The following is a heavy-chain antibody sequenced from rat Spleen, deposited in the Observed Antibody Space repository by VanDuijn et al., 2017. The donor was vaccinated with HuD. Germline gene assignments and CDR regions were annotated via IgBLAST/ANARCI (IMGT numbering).Heavy chain of an antibody. Sequence: EVQLVESGGGLVQPGRSLKLSCAASGFTFSNYDMAWVRQAPTKGLEWVASISPSGGSTYYRDSVKGRFTVSRDNAKSTLYLQMDSLRSEDTATYYCARHQYYDGSYYYSYYYDGPLDAWGQGASVTVSS. CDR1: GFTFSNYD. J-gene: IGHJ4*01. D-gene: IGHD1-12*02. CDR2: ISPSGGST. CDR3: ARHQYYDGSYYYSYYYDGPLDA. V-gene: IGHV5-25*01.